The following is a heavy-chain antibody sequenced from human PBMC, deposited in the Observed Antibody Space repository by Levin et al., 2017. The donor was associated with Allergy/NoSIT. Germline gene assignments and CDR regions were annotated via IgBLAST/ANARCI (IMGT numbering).Heavy chain of an antibody. CDR3: ARDPVDYVGLGRYYYYGMDV. D-gene: IGHD3-10*01. J-gene: IGHJ6*02. CDR1: GFTFDDYD. V-gene: IGHV3-20*04. CDR2: INWDGATT. Sequence: GGSLRLSCVASGFTFDDYDMNWVRQVPGKGLEWVSAINWDGATTTYADSVKVRFTISSDNAKNSLYLQMNSLRAEDTAFYYCARDPVDYVGLGRYYYYGMDVWGQGTTVTVSS.